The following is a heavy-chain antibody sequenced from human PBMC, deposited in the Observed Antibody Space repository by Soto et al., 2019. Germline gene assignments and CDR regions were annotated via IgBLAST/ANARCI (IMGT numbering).Heavy chain of an antibody. CDR1: GFTFNNYA. CDR2: ISGSGDRT. D-gene: IGHD6-19*01. CDR3: AKEMSSGPLHYYGMDV. Sequence: EMQLLESGGGLVEPGETLRLSCAASGFTFNNYAMSWVRLAPGKGLEWVSGISGSGDRTNYADSVKGRFTISRDNSKNTLWLQMNSLRAEDTAVYYCAKEMSSGPLHYYGMDVWGHGTTVTVS. V-gene: IGHV3-23*01. J-gene: IGHJ6*02.